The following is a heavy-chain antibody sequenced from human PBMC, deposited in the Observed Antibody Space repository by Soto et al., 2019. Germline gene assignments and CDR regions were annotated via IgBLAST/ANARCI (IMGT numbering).Heavy chain of an antibody. J-gene: IGHJ6*02. D-gene: IGHD1-26*01. CDR1: GYTFTSYA. V-gene: IGHV1-3*01. Sequence: ASVKVSCKASGYTFTSYAMHWVRQAPGQRLEWMGWLNAGNGNTKYSQKFQGRVTITRDTSASTAYMELSSLRSEDTAVYYCARVGGGTYYYYGMDVWGQGTTVTVSS. CDR2: LNAGNGNT. CDR3: ARVGGGTYYYYGMDV.